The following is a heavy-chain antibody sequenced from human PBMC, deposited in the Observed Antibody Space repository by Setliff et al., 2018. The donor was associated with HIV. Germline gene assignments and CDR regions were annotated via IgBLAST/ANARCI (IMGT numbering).Heavy chain of an antibody. D-gene: IGHD6-19*01. CDR2: IYYSGSN. V-gene: IGHV4-30-4*01. J-gene: IGHJ4*02. CDR1: GASINSGDSY. CDR3: ARGRWGGGAGAPSYYFDS. Sequence: TLSLTCTVSGASINSGDSYWTWIRQSPGKGLEWIGFIYYSGSNYYNPSLKSRISISLDASKSQFSLWLTSVTAADTAVYYWARGRWGGGAGAPSYYFDSWGQGTLVTVS.